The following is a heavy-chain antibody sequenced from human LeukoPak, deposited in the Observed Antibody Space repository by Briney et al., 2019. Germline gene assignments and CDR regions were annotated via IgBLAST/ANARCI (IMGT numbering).Heavy chain of an antibody. J-gene: IGHJ5*02. D-gene: IGHD1-1*01. CDR2: ITPIFGTA. CDR1: GGTFSSYA. Sequence: SVKVSCKASGGTFSSYAISWVRQAPGQGLEWMGGITPIFGTANYAQKFQGRVTITADESTSTAYMELSSLRSEDTAVYYCARHHTTPVRSFDPWGQGTLVTVSS. CDR3: ARHHTTPVRSFDP. V-gene: IGHV1-69*13.